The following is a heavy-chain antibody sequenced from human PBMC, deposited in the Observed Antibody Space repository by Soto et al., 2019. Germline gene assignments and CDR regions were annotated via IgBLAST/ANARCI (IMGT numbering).Heavy chain of an antibody. CDR1: GFTFSGSA. V-gene: IGHV3-73*01. J-gene: IGHJ4*02. CDR3: TSQGYSYGFVY. D-gene: IGHD5-18*01. Sequence: GGSLRLSCAASGFTFSGSAMHWVRQASGKGLEWVGRIRSKANSYATAYAASVKGRFTISRDDSKNTAYLQMNSLKTEDAAMYYCTSQGYSYGFVYWGQGTLVTVSS. CDR2: IRSKANSYAT.